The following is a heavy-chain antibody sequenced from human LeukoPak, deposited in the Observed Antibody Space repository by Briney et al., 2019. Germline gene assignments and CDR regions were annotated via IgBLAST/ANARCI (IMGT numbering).Heavy chain of an antibody. V-gene: IGHV4-59*01. J-gene: IGHJ4*02. CDR1: GGSISSYY. Sequence: SETLSLTCTVSGGSISSYYWSWIRQPPGKGLEWIGYIYYSGSTNYNPSLKSRVTISVDTSKNQFSLKLGSVTAADTAVYYCARVGGYSSGPEPSFDYWGQGTLVTVSS. CDR2: IYYSGST. CDR3: ARVGGYSSGPEPSFDY. D-gene: IGHD6-19*01.